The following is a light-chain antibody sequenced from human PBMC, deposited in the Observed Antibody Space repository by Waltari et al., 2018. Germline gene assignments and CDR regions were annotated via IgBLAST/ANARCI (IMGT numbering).Light chain of an antibody. J-gene: IGKJ2*01. CDR2: GAS. CDR3: QQYNNWPVYT. V-gene: IGKV3-15*01. CDR1: QSVSSN. Sequence: EIVMTQSPATLSVSPGARATLSCRARQSVSSNLAWYKQKPGQAPRLLIYGASTRATGIPSRFSGSGSVTEFTLTISSLQSEDFAVYYCQQYNNWPVYTFGQGTKLEIK.